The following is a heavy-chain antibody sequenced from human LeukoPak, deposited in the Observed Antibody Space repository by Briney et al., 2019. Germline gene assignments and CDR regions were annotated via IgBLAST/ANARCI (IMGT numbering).Heavy chain of an antibody. Sequence: SETLSLTCTVSGGSISSYYWSWIRQPAGKGLEWIGRIYTSGSTNYNPSLKSRVTISIDTSKNQFSLKLSSVTAADTAVYYCARPSCSGGSCYWVYWGQGTLVTVSS. J-gene: IGHJ4*02. CDR2: IYTSGST. CDR3: ARPSCSGGSCYWVY. CDR1: GGSISSYY. D-gene: IGHD2-15*01. V-gene: IGHV4-4*07.